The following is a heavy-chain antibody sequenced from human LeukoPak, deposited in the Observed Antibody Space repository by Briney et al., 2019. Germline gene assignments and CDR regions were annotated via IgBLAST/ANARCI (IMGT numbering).Heavy chain of an antibody. J-gene: IGHJ4*02. CDR1: GFTFRDYY. D-gene: IGHD6-13*01. V-gene: IGHV3-11*01. CDR2: INSSGTTI. CDR3: GRVGSSWFFDF. Sequence: PGGSLRLSCAASGFTFRDYYMSWIRQAPGKGLEWVSYINSSGTTITYADSVKGRFTISRDNAKNSLYLQMNSLRAEDTAVYYCGRVGSSWFFDFWGQGSLVTV.